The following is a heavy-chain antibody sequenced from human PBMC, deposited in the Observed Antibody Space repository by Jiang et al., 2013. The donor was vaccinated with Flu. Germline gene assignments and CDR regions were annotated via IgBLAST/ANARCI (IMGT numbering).Heavy chain of an antibody. Sequence: LSCAASGFTFSSYAMHWVRQAPGKGLEWVAVISYDGSNKYYADSVKGRFTISRDNSKNTLYLQMNSLRAEDTAVYYCARPCRPSRIYYYYGMDVWGQGTTVTVSS. D-gene: IGHD2-15*01. CDR2: ISYDGSNK. CDR1: GFTFSSYA. J-gene: IGHJ6*02. V-gene: IGHV3-30-3*01. CDR3: ARPCRPSRIYYYYGMDV.